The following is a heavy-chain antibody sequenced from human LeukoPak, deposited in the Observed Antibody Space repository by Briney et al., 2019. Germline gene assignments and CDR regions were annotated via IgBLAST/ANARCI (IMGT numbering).Heavy chain of an antibody. V-gene: IGHV3-30-3*01. CDR1: GFNFSSYA. J-gene: IGHJ6*02. CDR3: ARVLLPLYGMDV. D-gene: IGHD3-22*01. Sequence: GGSLRLSCAASGFNFSSYAMNWVRQAPGKGLEWLAVISYDGSNKYYADSVKGRFTISRDNSKNTLYLQMNSLRAEDTAVYYCARVLLPLYGMDVWGQGTTVTVSS. CDR2: ISYDGSNK.